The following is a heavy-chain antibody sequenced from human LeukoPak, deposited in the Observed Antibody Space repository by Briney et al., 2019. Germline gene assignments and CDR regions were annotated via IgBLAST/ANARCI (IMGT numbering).Heavy chain of an antibody. J-gene: IGHJ5*02. Sequence: GGSLSLSCAASGFTFNLYATNWLRQVPGKGLEWVSGISGYGADTYYADSVKGRFTISRDNSKNTVSLEMNSLRADDTAIYYCAKDRGPYLGIANNWFDPWGQGTLVMVSS. CDR2: ISGYGADT. V-gene: IGHV3-23*01. CDR1: GFTFNLYA. D-gene: IGHD1-26*01. CDR3: AKDRGPYLGIANNWFDP.